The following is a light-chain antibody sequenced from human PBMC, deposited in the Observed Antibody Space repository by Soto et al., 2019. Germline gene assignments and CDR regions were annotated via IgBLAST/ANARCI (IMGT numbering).Light chain of an antibody. Sequence: EIVLTHSPGARSLSPGKGATLSCRASQSLSGSHLAWYQQKPGQAPRLLINDASSRATGIPDRFSGSGSGTAFTLTISRLEPEDLAVYYCQKYDSSPITFGQGTRLEIK. CDR2: DAS. J-gene: IGKJ5*01. V-gene: IGKV3-20*01. CDR1: QSLSGSH. CDR3: QKYDSSPIT.